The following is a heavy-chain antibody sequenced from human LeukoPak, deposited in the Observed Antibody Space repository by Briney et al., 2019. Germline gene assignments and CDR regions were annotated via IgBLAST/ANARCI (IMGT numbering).Heavy chain of an antibody. J-gene: IGHJ4*02. D-gene: IGHD3-10*01. CDR2: ISGSGGST. CDR1: GYTFSSYA. Sequence: GGSLRLSCAASGYTFSSYAMGWVPQAPGKGLEWVSAISGSGGSTYYADSVKGRFTISRDNSKNTLYLQMNSLRAEDTAVYYCAKGLATMVRGVMYYWGQGTLVTVSS. CDR3: AKGLATMVRGVMYY. V-gene: IGHV3-23*01.